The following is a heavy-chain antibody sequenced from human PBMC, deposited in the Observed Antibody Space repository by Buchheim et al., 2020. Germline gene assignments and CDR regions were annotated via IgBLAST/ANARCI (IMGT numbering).Heavy chain of an antibody. J-gene: IGHJ6*02. D-gene: IGHD6-19*01. CDR2: ISSSSSTI. V-gene: IGHV3-48*01. CDR1: GFTFSSYS. Sequence: EVQLVESGGGLVQPGGSLRLSCAASGFTFSSYSMNWVRQAPGKGLEWVSYISSSSSTIYYADSVKGRFTISRDNAKHSLYLQMNSLRAEDTAVYYCARDLVRSSGWYYYYGMDVWGQGTT. CDR3: ARDLVRSSGWYYYYGMDV.